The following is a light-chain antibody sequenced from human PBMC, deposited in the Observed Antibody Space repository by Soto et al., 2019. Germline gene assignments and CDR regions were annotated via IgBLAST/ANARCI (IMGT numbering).Light chain of an antibody. Sequence: EIVLTQSPATLSLSPGERATLSCRASQSVSSYLAWYQQRPDQAPRLLIYDASNRATGIPARFSGSGSGTDFTLTISSLEPEDVAVYYCQQRSNWPLTFGGGTKVEIK. J-gene: IGKJ4*01. CDR2: DAS. CDR3: QQRSNWPLT. CDR1: QSVSSY. V-gene: IGKV3-11*01.